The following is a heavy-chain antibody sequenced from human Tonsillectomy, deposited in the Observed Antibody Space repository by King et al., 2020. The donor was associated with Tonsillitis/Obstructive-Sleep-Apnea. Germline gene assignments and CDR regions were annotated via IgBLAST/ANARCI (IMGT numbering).Heavy chain of an antibody. V-gene: IGHV3-23*04. CDR1: RFTFTTYA. Sequence: VQLVESGGGLVQPGGSLRLSCAASRFTFTTYAMSWVRQAPGKGLEWVSTISGSGGSTYYADSVKGRFTISRDNSKNTLYLQMSSLKTEDTAVYFCTRDRTSNDFWSGYDLDYWGQGTLVTVSS. CDR2: ISGSGGST. D-gene: IGHD3-3*01. CDR3: TRDRTSNDFWSGYDLDY. J-gene: IGHJ4*02.